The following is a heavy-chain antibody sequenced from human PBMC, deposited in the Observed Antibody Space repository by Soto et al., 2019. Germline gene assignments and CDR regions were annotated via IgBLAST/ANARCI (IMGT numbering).Heavy chain of an antibody. Sequence: PSETLSLTCTVSGGSISSYYWSWIRQPPGKGLEWIGYIYYSGSTNYNPSLKSRVTISVDTSKNQFSLKLSSVTAADTAVYYCAREGLWFGELSPYYWGQGTLVTVSS. D-gene: IGHD3-10*01. CDR2: IYYSGST. CDR1: GGSISSYY. CDR3: AREGLWFGELSPYY. V-gene: IGHV4-59*01. J-gene: IGHJ4*02.